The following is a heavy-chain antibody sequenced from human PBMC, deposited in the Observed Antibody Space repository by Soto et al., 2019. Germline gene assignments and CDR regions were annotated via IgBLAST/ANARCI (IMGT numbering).Heavy chain of an antibody. CDR3: VKDESINWYSGHFRH. CDR1: GFTFDDYA. J-gene: IGHJ1*01. CDR2: INWNSGSI. D-gene: IGHD6-13*01. V-gene: IGHV3-9*01. Sequence: SLRRSCVASGFTFDDYAMHWVRQVPGKGLEWVSGINWNSGSIGYGDSVKGRFAISRDNAKNSLHLQMNSLSAEDTAFYYCVKDESINWYSGHFRHWGQGTLVTISS.